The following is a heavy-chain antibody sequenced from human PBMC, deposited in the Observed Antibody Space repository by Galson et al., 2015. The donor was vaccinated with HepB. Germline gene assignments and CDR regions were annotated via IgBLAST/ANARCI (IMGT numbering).Heavy chain of an antibody. CDR2: INYSGST. CDR1: GGSISSSSYY. V-gene: IGHV4-39*01. D-gene: IGHD5-12*01. CDR3: ARPLVDIVALDLSVFDI. Sequence: SETLSLTCTVSGGSISSSSYYWGWIRQPPGKGLEWIGIINYSGSTYYNPSLKSRVTISVDTSKNQFSLKLSSVTAADTAVYYCARPLVDIVALDLSVFDIWGQGTMVTVSS. J-gene: IGHJ3*02.